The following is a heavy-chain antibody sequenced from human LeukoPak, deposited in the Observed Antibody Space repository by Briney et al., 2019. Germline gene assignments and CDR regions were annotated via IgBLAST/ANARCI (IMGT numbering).Heavy chain of an antibody. Sequence: ASVKVSCKASGGTFSSYAISWVRQAPGQGLEWMGGIIPIFGTANYAQKFQGRVTITTNESTSTAYMELSSLRSEDTAVYYCARDGVEGAFDIWGQGTMVTVSS. CDR2: IIPIFGTA. D-gene: IGHD2-15*01. CDR3: ARDGVEGAFDI. J-gene: IGHJ3*02. CDR1: GGTFSSYA. V-gene: IGHV1-69*05.